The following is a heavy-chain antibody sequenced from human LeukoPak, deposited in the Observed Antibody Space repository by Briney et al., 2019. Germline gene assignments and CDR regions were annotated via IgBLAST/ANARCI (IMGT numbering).Heavy chain of an antibody. J-gene: IGHJ5*02. V-gene: IGHV4-34*01. CDR2: INHSGST. CDR3: ARDDYDSSGYYYGNWFDP. D-gene: IGHD3-22*01. CDR1: GGSFSGYY. Sequence: SETLSLTCAVYGGSFSGYYWSWIRQPPGKGLEWIGEINHSGSTNYNPSLKSRVTISVDTSKNQFSLKLSSVTAADTAVYYCARDDYDSSGYYYGNWFDPWGQGTLVTVSS.